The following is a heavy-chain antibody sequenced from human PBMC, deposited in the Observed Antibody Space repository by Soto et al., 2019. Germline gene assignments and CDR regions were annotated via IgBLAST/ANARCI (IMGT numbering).Heavy chain of an antibody. CDR1: GGSISSGGYY. CDR3: AREKGIQLKFYGMDV. D-gene: IGHD5-18*01. Sequence: SETLSLTCTVSGGSISSGGYYWSWIRQHPGKGLEWIGYIYYSGSTYYNPSLKSRVTISVDTSKNQFSLKLSSVTAADTAVYYCAREKGIQLKFYGMDVWGQGTTVTVSS. CDR2: IYYSGST. J-gene: IGHJ6*02. V-gene: IGHV4-31*03.